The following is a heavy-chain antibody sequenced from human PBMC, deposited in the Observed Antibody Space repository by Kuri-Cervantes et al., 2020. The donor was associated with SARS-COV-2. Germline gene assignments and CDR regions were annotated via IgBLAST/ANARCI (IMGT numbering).Heavy chain of an antibody. Sequence: GGSLRLSCAVSGFTFTSHAMHWVRQAPGKGLEWVALISYDGSNKFYADSVKGRFTISRDNSKNTLYLQMNSLRAGDTAVYYCAKDQHGIVVVVAAIDYWGQGTLVTVSS. CDR2: ISYDGSNK. CDR1: GFTFTSHA. CDR3: AKDQHGIVVVVAAIDY. V-gene: IGHV3-30*18. D-gene: IGHD2-15*01. J-gene: IGHJ4*02.